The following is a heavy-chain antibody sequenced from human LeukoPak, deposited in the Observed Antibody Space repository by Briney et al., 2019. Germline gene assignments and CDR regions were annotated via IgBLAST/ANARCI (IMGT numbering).Heavy chain of an antibody. CDR3: ARGHSGYDSSPYFDY. J-gene: IGHJ4*02. Sequence: GGSLRLSCAASGFTFSSYAMHWGRQAPGKGLEWVAVISYDGSNKYYADSVKGRFTISRDNSKNTLYLQMNSLRAEDTAVYYCARGHSGYDSSPYFDYWGQGTLVTVSS. V-gene: IGHV3-30*04. CDR1: GFTFSSYA. D-gene: IGHD5-12*01. CDR2: ISYDGSNK.